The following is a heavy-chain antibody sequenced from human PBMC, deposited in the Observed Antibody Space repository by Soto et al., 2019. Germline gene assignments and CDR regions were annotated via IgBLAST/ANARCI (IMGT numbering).Heavy chain of an antibody. D-gene: IGHD3-16*01. Sequence: QITLKESGPTMVKPTQTLTLTCTFSGFSLTTRAVGVGWIRQPPGKALEWLALIFWNDDRRYSPSLKSRLTITKDTSENHVVLTMTNMQPEDTATYFCAHSPGYNDIWGNYLDDYWGPGTLVTVSS. CDR3: AHSPGYNDIWGNYLDDY. CDR1: GFSLTTRAVG. J-gene: IGHJ4*02. CDR2: IFWNDDR. V-gene: IGHV2-5*01.